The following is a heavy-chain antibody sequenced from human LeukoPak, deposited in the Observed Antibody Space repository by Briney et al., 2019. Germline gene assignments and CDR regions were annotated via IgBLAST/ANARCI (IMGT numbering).Heavy chain of an antibody. V-gene: IGHV3-30*02. CDR3: ALLPLRVVRGDSISDY. J-gene: IGHJ4*02. Sequence: QPGGSLRLSCAASGFTFSSYGMHWVRQAPGKGLEWVAFIRYDGSNKYYADSVKGRFTISRDNSKNTLYLQMNSLRAEDTAVYYCALLPLRVVRGDSISDYWGQGTLVTVSS. D-gene: IGHD3-10*01. CDR1: GFTFSSYG. CDR2: IRYDGSNK.